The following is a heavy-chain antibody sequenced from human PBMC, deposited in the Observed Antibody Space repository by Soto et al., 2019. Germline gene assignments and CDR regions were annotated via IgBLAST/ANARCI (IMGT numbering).Heavy chain of an antibody. J-gene: IGHJ4*02. Sequence: VQLVESGGGLVQPGGSLKLSCAASGLTFRGSAMHWVRQASGKGLEWVGRSRSRANNYATTYAASLKGRFTISRDESKNTTYLQMNSLKTEDTAVYYCSTLIYDTSNFYDLDYWDRGTLVTVSS. CDR1: GLTFRGSA. CDR3: STLIYDTSNFYDLDY. D-gene: IGHD3-22*01. V-gene: IGHV3-73*02. CDR2: SRSRANNYAT.